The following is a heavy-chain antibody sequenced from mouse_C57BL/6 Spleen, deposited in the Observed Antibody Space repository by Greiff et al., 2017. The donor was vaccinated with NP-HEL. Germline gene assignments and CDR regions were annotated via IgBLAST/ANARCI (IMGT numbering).Heavy chain of an antibody. CDR2: VYPYNGGT. D-gene: IGHD2-1*01. V-gene: IGHV1-36*01. CDR1: GFTFTDYY. Sequence: VQLQQSGPVLVKPGPSVKISCKASGFTFTDYYMHWVKQSHGKSLEWIGLVYPYNGGTSYNQKFKGKATLPLDTSSSTAYMELISLTSEYSAVYYCARSPHYVNYRDWFAYWGQGTLVTVSA. CDR3: ARSPHYVNYRDWFAY. J-gene: IGHJ3*01.